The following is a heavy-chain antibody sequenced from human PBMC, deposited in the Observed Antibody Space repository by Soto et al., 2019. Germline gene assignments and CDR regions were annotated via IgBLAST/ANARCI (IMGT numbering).Heavy chain of an antibody. Sequence: ASVKVSCKASGYTLTSYYMHWVRQAPGQGLEWMGIINPSGGSTSYAQKFQGRVTMIRDTSTSTVYMELSSLRSEDTAVYYCARDDSYYDILTGLDAFDIWGQGTMVTVSS. J-gene: IGHJ3*02. CDR1: GYTLTSYY. V-gene: IGHV1-46*01. CDR3: ARDDSYYDILTGLDAFDI. CDR2: INPSGGST. D-gene: IGHD3-9*01.